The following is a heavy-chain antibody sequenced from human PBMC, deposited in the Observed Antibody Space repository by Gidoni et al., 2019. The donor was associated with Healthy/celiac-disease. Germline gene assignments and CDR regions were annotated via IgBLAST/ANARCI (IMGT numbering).Heavy chain of an antibody. CDR1: GFTFGYYA. CDR3: TRGSVYCSSTSCYYYYYYMDV. V-gene: IGHV3-49*04. J-gene: IGHJ6*03. D-gene: IGHD2-2*01. CDR2: IRSKAYGGTT. Sequence: EVQLVESGGGLVQPGRSLRLSFTASGFTFGYYAMSLVRQAPGKGLEWVGFIRSKAYGGTTEYAASVKGRFTSSRDDSKSIAYLQMNSLKTEDTAVYYCTRGSVYCSSTSCYYYYYYMDVWGKGTTVTVSS.